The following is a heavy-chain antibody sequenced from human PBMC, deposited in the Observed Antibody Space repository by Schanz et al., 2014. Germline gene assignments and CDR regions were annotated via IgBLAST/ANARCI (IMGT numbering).Heavy chain of an antibody. CDR2: INPLSGAT. Sequence: QALLVQSGAEVKQPGASVKVSCKASGYTFTGYYIHWVRQAPGQGFEWMGWINPLSGATDYAPTFQGRVSMTRDTSISTAYMEVTRLVSSDTAVYYCARRGPNCSNNACYHGWFDPWGQGTLVTVSS. CDR3: ARRGPNCSNNACYHGWFDP. V-gene: IGHV1-2*02. J-gene: IGHJ5*02. D-gene: IGHD4-4*01. CDR1: GYTFTGYY.